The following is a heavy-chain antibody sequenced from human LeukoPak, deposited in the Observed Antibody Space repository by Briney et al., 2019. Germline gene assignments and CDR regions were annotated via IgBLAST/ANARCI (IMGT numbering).Heavy chain of an antibody. D-gene: IGHD3-22*01. J-gene: IGHJ4*02. CDR2: IYYSGNT. Sequence: SSETLSLTCTVSGGSISNFYWSWIRQPPGKGLEWIGSIYYSGNTYYSPSLMSRVTISVDTSKNQFSLNLSSVTAADTAVYYCARAPHFFDTSGSRYYFDYWGQGALVTVSS. CDR3: ARAPHFFDTSGSRYYFDY. V-gene: IGHV4-59*12. CDR1: GGSISNFY.